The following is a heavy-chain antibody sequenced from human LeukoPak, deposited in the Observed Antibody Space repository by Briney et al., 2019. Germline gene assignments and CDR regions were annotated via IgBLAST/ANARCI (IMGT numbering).Heavy chain of an antibody. J-gene: IGHJ6*02. CDR3: ARGAPGGWYGMDV. D-gene: IGHD6-19*01. CDR1: GYTFTRYD. V-gene: IGHV1-8*01. Sequence: ASVKVSCQASGYTFTRYDINELRQATAQGLEWMGWMNHNSGNTGYPQKFHGRVTMTRNTSKSTAYMELSSLRSEDTGVYYCARGAPGGWYGMDVWGQGTTVTGPS. CDR2: MNHNSGNT.